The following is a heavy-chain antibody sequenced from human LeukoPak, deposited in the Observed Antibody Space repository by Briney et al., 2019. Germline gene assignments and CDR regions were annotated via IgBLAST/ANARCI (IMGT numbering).Heavy chain of an antibody. J-gene: IGHJ4*02. V-gene: IGHV1-2*02. CDR2: INPNSGGT. CDR3: ARAPRGIAVAGTWNY. Sequence: ASVKVSCKASGYTFTSYGISWVRQAPGQGLEWMGWINPNSGGTNYAQKFQGRVTMTRDTSISTAYMELSRLRSDDTAVYYCARAPRGIAVAGTWNYWGQGTLVTVSS. D-gene: IGHD6-19*01. CDR1: GYTFTSYG.